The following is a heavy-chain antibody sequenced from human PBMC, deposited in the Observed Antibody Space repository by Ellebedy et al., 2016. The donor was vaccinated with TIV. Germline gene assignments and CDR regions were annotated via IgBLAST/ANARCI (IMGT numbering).Heavy chain of an antibody. Sequence: GGSLRLSXAASGFTFSSYDMHWVRQATGKGLEWVSAIGTAGDTYYPGSVKGRFTISGENAKNSLYLQMNSLRAGDTAVYYCARGSGPTYYYYGMDVWGQGTTVTVSS. V-gene: IGHV3-13*01. J-gene: IGHJ6*02. D-gene: IGHD3-3*01. CDR1: GFTFSSYD. CDR2: IGTAGDT. CDR3: ARGSGPTYYYYGMDV.